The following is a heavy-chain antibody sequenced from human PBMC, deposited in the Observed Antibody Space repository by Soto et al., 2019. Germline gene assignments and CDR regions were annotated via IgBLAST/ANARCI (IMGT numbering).Heavy chain of an antibody. V-gene: IGHV4-34*01. Sequence: SETLSLTCSVYGGSFSGYYWRWIRHPPGKGLEWIGEINHSGSTNYNPSLKSRVTISVDTSKNQFSLKLSSVTAADTAVYYCARIDFWSGYYEWFDPWGQGTLVTVSS. J-gene: IGHJ5*02. CDR1: GGSFSGYY. CDR2: INHSGST. CDR3: ARIDFWSGYYEWFDP. D-gene: IGHD3-3*01.